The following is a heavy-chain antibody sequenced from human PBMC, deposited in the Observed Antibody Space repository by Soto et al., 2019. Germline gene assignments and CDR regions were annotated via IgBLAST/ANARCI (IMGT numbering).Heavy chain of an antibody. CDR1: GGSFSGYY. CDR2: INHSGST. D-gene: IGHD3-10*01. CDR3: ARGGSRHYYGSGSYFPSYYYYYGMDV. V-gene: IGHV4-34*01. J-gene: IGHJ6*02. Sequence: SATLSLTCAVYGGSFSGYYWSWIRQPPGKGLEWIGEINHSGSTNYNPSLKSRVTISVDTSKNQFSLKLSSVTAADTAVYYCARGGSRHYYGSGSYFPSYYYYYGMDVWGQGTTVTVSS.